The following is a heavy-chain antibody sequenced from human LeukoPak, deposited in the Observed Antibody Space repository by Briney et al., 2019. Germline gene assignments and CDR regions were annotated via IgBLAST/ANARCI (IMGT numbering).Heavy chain of an antibody. Sequence: ASVKVSCKASGYTFTSYGISWVRQAPGQGLEWMGIINPSGGSTNYAQKFLGRVTVTRDTSTSTVYMELSSLRSEDTAVYYCARETGLYAVYYAFDIWGQGTMVTVSS. CDR2: INPSGGST. CDR1: GYTFTSYG. CDR3: ARETGLYAVYYAFDI. J-gene: IGHJ3*02. D-gene: IGHD2-2*02. V-gene: IGHV1-46*01.